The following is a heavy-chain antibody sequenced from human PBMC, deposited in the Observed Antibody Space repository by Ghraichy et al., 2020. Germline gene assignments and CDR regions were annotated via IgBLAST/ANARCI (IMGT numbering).Heavy chain of an antibody. CDR2: ISGSGGST. CDR3: AKSPGGWFGGVFDP. Sequence: GGSLRLSCAASGFTFSSYAMSWVRQAPGKGLEWVSAISGSGGSTYYADSVKDRFTISRDNSKNTLYLQMNSLRADDTAVYYCAKSPGGWFGGVFDPWGQGTLVTVSS. D-gene: IGHD3-10*01. J-gene: IGHJ5*02. CDR1: GFTFSSYA. V-gene: IGHV3-23*01.